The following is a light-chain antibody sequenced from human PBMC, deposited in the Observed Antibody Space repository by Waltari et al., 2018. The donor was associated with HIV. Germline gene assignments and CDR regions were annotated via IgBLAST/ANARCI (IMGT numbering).Light chain of an antibody. CDR1: QSAATN. J-gene: IGKJ2*01. CDR3: QQYNSSPT. Sequence: EILMTQSPATLAVSPGDKATLSCKARQSAATNIAWYQQKPGQPLRLLIYGGGTTATGVSGRFSGSGSGTDFTLTINNLQSDDSAVYFCQQYNSSPTFGQGTKVEV. V-gene: IGKV3-15*01. CDR2: GGG.